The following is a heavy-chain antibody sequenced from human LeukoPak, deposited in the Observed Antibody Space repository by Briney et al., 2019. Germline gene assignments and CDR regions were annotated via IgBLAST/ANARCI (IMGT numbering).Heavy chain of an antibody. V-gene: IGHV3-48*03. CDR2: ISSSGSTI. D-gene: IGHD6-19*01. J-gene: IGHJ2*01. CDR1: GFTFSSYE. CDR3: ARAVKGSRNWYFDL. Sequence: GGSLRLSCAASGFTFSSYEMNWVRQAPGKGLEWVSYISSSGSTIYYADSVKGRFTISRDNAKNSLYLQMNSLRAEDTAVYYCARAVKGSRNWYFDLWGRGTLVTVSS.